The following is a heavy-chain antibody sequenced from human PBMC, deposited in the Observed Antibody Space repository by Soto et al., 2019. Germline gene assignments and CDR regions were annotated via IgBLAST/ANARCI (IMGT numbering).Heavy chain of an antibody. CDR1: GYSFTSYW. J-gene: IGHJ6*02. CDR2: IYPGDSDT. V-gene: IGHV5-51*01. CDR3: ARLNGDYRFGMDV. D-gene: IGHD4-17*01. Sequence: GESLKISCKGSGYSFTSYWIGWVRQMPGKGLEWMGIIYPGDSDTRYSPSFQGQVTISADKSISTAYLQWSSLKASDTARDYCARLNGDYRFGMDVWGRGTTVTVSS.